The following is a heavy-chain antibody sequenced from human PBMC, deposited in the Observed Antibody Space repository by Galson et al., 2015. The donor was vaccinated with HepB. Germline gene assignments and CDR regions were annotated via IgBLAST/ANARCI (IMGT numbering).Heavy chain of an antibody. D-gene: IGHD5-18*01. CDR3: ARDRVVTAM. CDR1: GFTFSDYY. CDR2: ISSSRSYI. Sequence: SLRLSCAASGFTFSDYYMSWIRQAPGKGLEWVSYISSSRSYINYADSVKGRFTISRDNAKNSLYLQMNSLRVEDTAVYYCARDRVVTAMWGQGTLVTVSS. V-gene: IGHV3-11*05. J-gene: IGHJ4*02.